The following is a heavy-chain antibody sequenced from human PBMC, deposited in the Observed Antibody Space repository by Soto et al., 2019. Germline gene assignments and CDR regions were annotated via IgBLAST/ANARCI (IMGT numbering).Heavy chain of an antibody. Sequence: EVQLVESGGGLVQPGGSLRLSCGASGFTLRSYWMHWVRQAPGKGLVWVSNINSDGSSTNYADSVKGRFTISRDNAKNMLYLQMNSLRADDTAVYYCATLFSSGSSLDYWGQGTLVTVSS. CDR2: INSDGSST. D-gene: IGHD3-10*01. J-gene: IGHJ4*02. V-gene: IGHV3-74*01. CDR3: ATLFSSGSSLDY. CDR1: GFTLRSYW.